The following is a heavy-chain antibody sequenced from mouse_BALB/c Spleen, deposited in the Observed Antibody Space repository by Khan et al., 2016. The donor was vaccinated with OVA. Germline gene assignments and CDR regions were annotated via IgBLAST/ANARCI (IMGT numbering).Heavy chain of an antibody. Sequence: EVELVESGGDLVKPGGSLKLSCAASGFIFSSYSMSWVRQTPDKRLEWVATISSGGDYTYYPDSVKGRFTISRDDAKNTLYLQMSSLKSEDTAMYYCASHLTGSCAYWGQGTLVTVSA. CDR1: GFIFSSYS. CDR2: ISSGGDYT. V-gene: IGHV5-6*01. CDR3: ASHLTGSCAY. D-gene: IGHD4-1*01. J-gene: IGHJ3*01.